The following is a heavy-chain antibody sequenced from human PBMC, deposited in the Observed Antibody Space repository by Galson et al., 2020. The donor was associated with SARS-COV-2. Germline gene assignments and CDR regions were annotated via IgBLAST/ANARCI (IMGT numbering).Heavy chain of an antibody. V-gene: IGHV4-34*01. J-gene: IGHJ4*02. D-gene: IGHD1-26*01. CDR1: GGSFSGYS. Sequence: SETLSPTCAVYGGSFSGYSWSGISHPPGKGLEWMGETNLSGSTNSNPSPKSRVTISVDTSKNKFSLKLSSVTAADTAVYYCARFGELPEWVYYFDYWGQGSLVTVSS. CDR2: TNLSGST. CDR3: ARFGELPEWVYYFDY.